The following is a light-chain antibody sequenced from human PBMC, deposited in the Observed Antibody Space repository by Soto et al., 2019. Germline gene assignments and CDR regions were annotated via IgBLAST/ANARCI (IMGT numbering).Light chain of an antibody. CDR2: GAS. CDR1: QSISSSY. J-gene: IGKJ1*01. Sequence: EIVLTQSPGTLSLSPGDRATLSCRASQSISSSYLAWYQQKPGQAPRLLIYGASSRATGIPDRFSGSGSGTDFTLTMNRLEPEDFAVYYCQQYGRTPWTFGQGTKVEI. CDR3: QQYGRTPWT. V-gene: IGKV3-20*01.